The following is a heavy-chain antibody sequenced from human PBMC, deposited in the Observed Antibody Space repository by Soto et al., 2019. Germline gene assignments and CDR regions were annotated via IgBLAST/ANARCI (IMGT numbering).Heavy chain of an antibody. J-gene: IGHJ4*02. CDR1: GFTFSTYA. CDR3: ARDRFIGVGIGGYFDP. Sequence: QVQLVESGGGVVQPGRSLRLSCAASGFTFSTYAMHWVRQAPGKGLEWVAVIGYDGSDKYYADSVKGRFTISRDNSKNTLYLQMNSLRAEDTAVYYCARDRFIGVGIGGYFDPWGQGTLVTVSS. CDR2: IGYDGSDK. V-gene: IGHV3-33*01. D-gene: IGHD3-3*01.